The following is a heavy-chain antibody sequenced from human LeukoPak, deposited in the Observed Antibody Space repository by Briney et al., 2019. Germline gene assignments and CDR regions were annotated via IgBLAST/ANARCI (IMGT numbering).Heavy chain of an antibody. D-gene: IGHD3-10*01. CDR2: IYYSGST. Sequence: SETLSLTCTVSGGSISSYYWSWIRQPPGKGLEWIGYIYYSGSTNYNPSLKSRVTISVDTSKNQFSLKLSSVTAADTAVYYCARTYYYGSGSYLDPWGQGTLVTVSS. V-gene: IGHV4-59*08. J-gene: IGHJ5*02. CDR3: ARTYYYGSGSYLDP. CDR1: GGSISSYY.